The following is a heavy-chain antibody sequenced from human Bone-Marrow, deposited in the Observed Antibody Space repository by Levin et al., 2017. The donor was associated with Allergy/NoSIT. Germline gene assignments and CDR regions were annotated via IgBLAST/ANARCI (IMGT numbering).Heavy chain of an antibody. D-gene: IGHD6-13*01. CDR2: ISYDGSNK. CDR3: AKDVPGTMGAGDY. Sequence: GESLKISCAASGFTFSSYGMHWVRQAPGKGLEWVAVISYDGSNKYYADSVKGRFTISRDNSKNTLYLQMNSLRAEDTAVYYCAKDVPGTMGAGDYWGQGTLVTVSS. V-gene: IGHV3-30*18. J-gene: IGHJ4*02. CDR1: GFTFSSYG.